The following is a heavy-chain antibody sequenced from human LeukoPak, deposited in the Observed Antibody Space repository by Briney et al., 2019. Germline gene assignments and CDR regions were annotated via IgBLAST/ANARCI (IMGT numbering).Heavy chain of an antibody. J-gene: IGHJ3*02. Sequence: GGSLGLSCAASGFTFSTYWMSRVRQAPGKGLEWVANIKQDGSEKYCVDSVKGRFTISRDNAKNSLYLQMNSLRAEDTAVYYCARDDDIVVVPAAMEVAFDIWGQGTMVTVSS. CDR1: GFTFSTYW. D-gene: IGHD2-2*01. V-gene: IGHV3-7*03. CDR3: ARDDDIVVVPAAMEVAFDI. CDR2: IKQDGSEK.